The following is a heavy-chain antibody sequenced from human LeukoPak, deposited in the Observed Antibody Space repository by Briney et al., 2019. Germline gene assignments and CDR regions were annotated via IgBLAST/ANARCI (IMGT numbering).Heavy chain of an antibody. Sequence: SVKVSCKASGGTFSSYAISWVRQAPGQGLVWMGRIIPILGIANYAQKFQGRVTITADKSTSTAYMELSSLRSEDTAVYYCARAPIAAAGYYFDYWGQGTLVTVSS. V-gene: IGHV1-69*04. D-gene: IGHD6-13*01. CDR3: ARAPIAAAGYYFDY. CDR1: GGTFSSYA. J-gene: IGHJ4*02. CDR2: IIPILGIA.